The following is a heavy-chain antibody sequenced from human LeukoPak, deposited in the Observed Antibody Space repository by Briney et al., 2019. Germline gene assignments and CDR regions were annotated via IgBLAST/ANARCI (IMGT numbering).Heavy chain of an antibody. D-gene: IGHD3-22*01. Sequence: ASVKVSCKASGYTFTSYDISWVRQAPGQGLEWMGRISAYNGNTNYAQKLQGRVTMTTDTSTRTAYMELRSLRSDDTAVYFCAREYYDYYEGFHYWGQGTLVTVSS. V-gene: IGHV1-18*01. CDR1: GYTFTSYD. CDR3: AREYYDYYEGFHY. J-gene: IGHJ4*02. CDR2: ISAYNGNT.